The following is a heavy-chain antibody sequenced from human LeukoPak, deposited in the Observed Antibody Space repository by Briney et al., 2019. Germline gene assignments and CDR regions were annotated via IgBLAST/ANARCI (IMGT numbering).Heavy chain of an antibody. CDR1: GFSFSSYG. CDR3: ARSTNGPDY. J-gene: IGHJ4*02. D-gene: IGHD2-8*01. V-gene: IGHV3-74*01. CDR2: INSDGSRT. Sequence: GGSLSLSCAASGFSFSSYGMHWVRQAPGKGLVWVSRINSDGSRTSYADSVKGRFTISRDDAKNTLYLQMNILRAEDTAVYYCARSTNGPDYWGQGTLVTVSS.